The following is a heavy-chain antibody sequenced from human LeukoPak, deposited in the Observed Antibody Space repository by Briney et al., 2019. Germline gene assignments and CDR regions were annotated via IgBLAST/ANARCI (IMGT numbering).Heavy chain of an antibody. D-gene: IGHD6-25*01. V-gene: IGHV5-51*01. Sequence: GESLKISCKGSGYSFTSYWIGWVRQMPGKGLEWMGIIYPGDSDTRYSPSFQGQVTTSADKSISTAYLQWSSLKASDTAMYYCARQGREFGSAIDYWGQGTLVTVSS. CDR1: GYSFTSYW. CDR3: ARQGREFGSAIDY. J-gene: IGHJ4*02. CDR2: IYPGDSDT.